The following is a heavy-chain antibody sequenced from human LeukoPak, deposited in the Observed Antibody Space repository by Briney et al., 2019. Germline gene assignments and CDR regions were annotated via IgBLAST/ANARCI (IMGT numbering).Heavy chain of an antibody. CDR2: IEKDGDEK. D-gene: IGHD5-12*01. CDR3: ERDIPSGFYTPDY. V-gene: IGHV3-7*01. J-gene: IGHJ4*02. Sequence: GGSLRLSCVASGFTFSDYWMSWVRQAPGMGLEWVANIEKDGDEKNYVDSVKGRFTISRDNARNSLYLQMNSLRVEDTAVYYCERDIPSGFYTPDYWGRGTLVTVSS. CDR1: GFTFSDYW.